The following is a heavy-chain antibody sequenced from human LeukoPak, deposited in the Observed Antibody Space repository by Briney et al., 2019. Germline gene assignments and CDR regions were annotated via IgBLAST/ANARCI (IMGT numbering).Heavy chain of an antibody. Sequence: GGSLRLSCAASGFTFSSYAMSWVRQAPGKGLEWVSAISGSGGSTYYADSVKGRFTISRDNSKNTLCLQMNSLRAEDTAVYYCAKLAYKSGYYYDSSGYYSFFQHWGQGTLVTVPS. CDR3: AKLAYKSGYYYDSSGYYSFFQH. CDR1: GFTFSSYA. CDR2: ISGSGGST. J-gene: IGHJ1*01. V-gene: IGHV3-23*01. D-gene: IGHD3-22*01.